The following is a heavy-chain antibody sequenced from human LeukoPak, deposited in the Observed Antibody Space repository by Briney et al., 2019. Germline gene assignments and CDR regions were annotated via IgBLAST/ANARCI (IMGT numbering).Heavy chain of an antibody. CDR3: VKDSSSGSYFDY. D-gene: IGHD3-10*01. Sequence: GGSLRLSCAASGFTFSSHSMNWVRQAPGKGLEWVSYISSSSSTIYYADSVKGRFTISRDNSRNTLHLQMSSLRVEDTAVYYCVKDSSSGSYFDYWGQGTLVTVSS. J-gene: IGHJ4*02. V-gene: IGHV3-48*01. CDR1: GFTFSSHS. CDR2: ISSSSSTI.